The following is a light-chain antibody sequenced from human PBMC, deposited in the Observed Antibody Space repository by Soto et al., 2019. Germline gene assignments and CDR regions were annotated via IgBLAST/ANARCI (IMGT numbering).Light chain of an antibody. CDR2: KAT. J-gene: IGKJ1*01. V-gene: IGKV1-5*03. CDR1: QSISSW. Sequence: DNHMTQSPSTLSASVGDRVTITCRASQSISSWLAWYQQKPGKAPNLLIYKATSLRSGVPSRFSGCGSGTEFTLTISSLQPDDSATYYCQQYKSYPWTFGQGTKVDIK. CDR3: QQYKSYPWT.